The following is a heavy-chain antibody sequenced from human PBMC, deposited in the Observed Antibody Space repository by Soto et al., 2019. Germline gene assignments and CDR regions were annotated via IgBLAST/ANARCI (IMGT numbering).Heavy chain of an antibody. CDR3: AREGRDYEFWSGYYTPRWFDP. D-gene: IGHD3-3*01. Sequence: ASVKVSCKASGYTFTSYGISWVRQAPGQGLEWMGWISAYNGNTNYAQKLQGRVTMTTDTSTSTAYMELRSLRSDDTAVYYCAREGRDYEFWSGYYTPRWFDPWGQGTLVTVSS. J-gene: IGHJ5*02. CDR1: GYTFTSYG. V-gene: IGHV1-18*01. CDR2: ISAYNGNT.